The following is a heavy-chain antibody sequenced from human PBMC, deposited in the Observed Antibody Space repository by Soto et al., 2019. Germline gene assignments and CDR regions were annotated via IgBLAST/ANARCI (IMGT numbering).Heavy chain of an antibody. V-gene: IGHV3-11*01. CDR2: ISSSGIV. D-gene: IGHD2-15*01. J-gene: IGHJ4*02. Sequence: QVQLVESGGTLVKPGGSLRLSCAASGFIFSDYYMNWIRQAPGKGLEWVSHISSSGIVYYADSVKGRFTISRDNAENSLYLQMNSLRAEDTALYYCARGGPWTPLIGYWGQGTLVTVSS. CDR1: GFIFSDYY. CDR3: ARGGPWTPLIGY.